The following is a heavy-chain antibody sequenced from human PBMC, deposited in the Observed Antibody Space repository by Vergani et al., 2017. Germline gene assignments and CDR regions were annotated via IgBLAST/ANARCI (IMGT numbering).Heavy chain of an antibody. CDR1: GFTVSRNY. J-gene: IGHJ4*02. CDR2: IQFRVNGDAT. Sequence: EVQLVVSGGGLVQPGGSLRLSCAASGFTVSRNYMSWVRQAPGKGLEWVSRIQFRVNGDATDYAAPVKGRFTISRDGSKETLYLQMNSLKIEDTGVYYCTTYNMGASIHWGQGTLVTVSS. V-gene: IGHV3-15*01. CDR3: TTYNMGASIH. D-gene: IGHD1-26*01.